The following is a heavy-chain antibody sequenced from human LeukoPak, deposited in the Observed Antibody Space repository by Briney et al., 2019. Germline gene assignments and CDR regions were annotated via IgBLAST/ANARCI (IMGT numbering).Heavy chain of an antibody. CDR2: IRYDGTNK. J-gene: IGHJ4*02. D-gene: IGHD2-2*01. V-gene: IGHV3-30*02. CDR3: AKGGLAYCSSTSCSYFDY. Sequence: GGSLRLSCAASGFTFSSYGMHWVRQAPGKGLEWVAFIRYDGTNKYYADSVKGRFTISRDNSKNTLYLQMNSLRAEDTAVYYCAKGGLAYCSSTSCSYFDYWGQRTLVTVSS. CDR1: GFTFSSYG.